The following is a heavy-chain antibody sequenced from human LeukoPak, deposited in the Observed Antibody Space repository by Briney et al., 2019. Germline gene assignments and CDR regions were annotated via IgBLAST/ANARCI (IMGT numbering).Heavy chain of an antibody. CDR3: ARVRIWFGEARFDP. V-gene: IGHV4-61*02. CDR2: IYASGST. Sequence: SETLSLTCTVSGGSISNLNYYWSWIRQPAGKGLEWIGRIYASGSTNYNPSLKSRVTISVDTSKNQFSLKLSSVTAADTAVYYCARVRIWFGEARFDPWGQGTLVTVSS. CDR1: GGSISNLNYY. D-gene: IGHD3-10*01. J-gene: IGHJ5*02.